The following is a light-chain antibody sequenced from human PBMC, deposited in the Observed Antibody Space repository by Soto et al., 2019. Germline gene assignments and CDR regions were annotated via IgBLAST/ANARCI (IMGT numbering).Light chain of an antibody. CDR3: QQIYGASFN. CDR1: QRISDN. Sequence: DIQLTQFPSSLSASVGDRVTMTCRTSQRISDNLHWYQQKPGKAPNLLIYVASNLQSGVPSRFRGGGSGTEFTLTITSLVPEDSATYYCQQIYGASFNFGPGTIVDMK. J-gene: IGKJ3*01. CDR2: VAS. V-gene: IGKV1-39*01.